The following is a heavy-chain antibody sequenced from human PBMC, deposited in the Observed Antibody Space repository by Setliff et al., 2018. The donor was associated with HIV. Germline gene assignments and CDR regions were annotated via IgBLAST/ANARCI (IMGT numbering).Heavy chain of an antibody. CDR2: LSLTRES. V-gene: IGHV4-59*08. J-gene: IGHJ4*02. D-gene: IGHD3-10*01. CDR1: GASISGSY. Sequence: SETLSLTCTVSGASISGSYWIWIRQPPGKGLEWIGYLSLTRESKNNPSLNSRVTTSIDTSKNQFSLDLRSVTAADTAVYYCTGDYNSGSNRFDYWGQGTPVTVSS. CDR3: TGDYNSGSNRFDY.